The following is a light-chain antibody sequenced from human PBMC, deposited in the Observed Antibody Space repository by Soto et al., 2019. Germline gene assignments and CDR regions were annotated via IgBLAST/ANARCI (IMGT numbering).Light chain of an antibody. J-gene: IGKJ1*01. CDR2: AAT. V-gene: IGKV1-39*01. Sequence: DIQMTQSPSSLSAFVGDSVTVTCRASQPIGTSLHWYQQRAGTAPKVLISAATKLQSGVPSRFSGRGSGTDFTLTIRNLQPEDSATYFCQQGYNTFWTFGRGTKVELK. CDR3: QQGYNTFWT. CDR1: QPIGTS.